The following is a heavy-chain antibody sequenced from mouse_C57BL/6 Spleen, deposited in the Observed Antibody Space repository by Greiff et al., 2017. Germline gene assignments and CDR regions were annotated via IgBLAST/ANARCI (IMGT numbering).Heavy chain of an antibody. Sequence: QVQLQQPGAELVMPGASVKLSCKASGYTFTSYWMPWVQQRPGQGLEWIGEIDPSGSYTNYNQKFKGKSTLTVDKSSSTAYMQLSSLTSDDSAVYYCARKGYGSGVYFDYWGQGTTLTVSS. D-gene: IGHD1-1*01. CDR2: IDPSGSYT. J-gene: IGHJ2*01. CDR1: GYTFTSYW. V-gene: IGHV1-69*01. CDR3: ARKGYGSGVYFDY.